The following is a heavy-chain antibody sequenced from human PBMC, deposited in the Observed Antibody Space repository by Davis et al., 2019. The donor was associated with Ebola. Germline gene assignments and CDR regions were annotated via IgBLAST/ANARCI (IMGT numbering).Heavy chain of an antibody. CDR2: VRSHGSDD. Sequence: PGGSLRLSCAASGFTFNIFDMHWVRQAPGRGLEWVAFVRSHGSDDHYADSVKGRFTISRDNSKHTLSLQMNSLRPEDTAILYCAKGGYSSTWHYWYFDLWGRGTLVTVSS. V-gene: IGHV3-30*02. J-gene: IGHJ2*01. CDR3: AKGGYSSTWHYWYFDL. D-gene: IGHD6-13*01. CDR1: GFTFNIFD.